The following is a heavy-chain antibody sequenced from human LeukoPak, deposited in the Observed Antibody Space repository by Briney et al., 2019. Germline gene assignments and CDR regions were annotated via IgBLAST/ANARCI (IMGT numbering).Heavy chain of an antibody. D-gene: IGHD6-6*01. CDR2: ISGSGGST. J-gene: IGHJ4*02. Sequence: PGGSLRLSCAASGFTFNNYAMSWVRQAPGKGLEWVSTISGSGGSTYYADSVKGRFTISRDNSRYTLYLQMNSLRAEDTAVYYCAREYSSSSGYYFDYWGQGTLVTVSS. V-gene: IGHV3-23*01. CDR3: AREYSSSSGYYFDY. CDR1: GFTFNNYA.